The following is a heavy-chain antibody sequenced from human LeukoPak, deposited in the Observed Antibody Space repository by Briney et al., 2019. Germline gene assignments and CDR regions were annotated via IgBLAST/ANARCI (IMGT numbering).Heavy chain of an antibody. D-gene: IGHD1-26*01. Sequence: SVKVSCEASGGTFSSYAISWVRQAPGQGLEWMGRIIPIFGTANYAQKFQGRVTITTDESTSTAYMELSSLRSEDTAVYYCASSSGSYRGGYYFDYWGQGTLVTVSS. J-gene: IGHJ4*02. CDR2: IIPIFGTA. CDR3: ASSSGSYRGGYYFDY. CDR1: GGTFSSYA. V-gene: IGHV1-69*05.